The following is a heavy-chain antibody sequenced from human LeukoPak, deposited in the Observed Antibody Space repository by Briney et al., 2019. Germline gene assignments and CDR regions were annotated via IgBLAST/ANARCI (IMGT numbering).Heavy chain of an antibody. D-gene: IGHD6-19*01. CDR3: ARDSGSGWYGIDY. CDR1: GYTFTSYG. Sequence: ASVKVSCKASGYTFTSYGISWVRQAPGQGLEWMGWISAYNGNTNSAQKFQGRVTMTRDTSISTAYMELSRLRSDDTAVYYCARDSGSGWYGIDYWGQGTLVTVSS. J-gene: IGHJ4*02. V-gene: IGHV1-18*01. CDR2: ISAYNGNT.